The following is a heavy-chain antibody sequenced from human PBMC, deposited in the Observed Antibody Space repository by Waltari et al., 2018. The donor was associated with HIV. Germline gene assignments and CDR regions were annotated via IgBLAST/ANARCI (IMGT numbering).Heavy chain of an antibody. CDR1: RFSFSDYD. J-gene: IGHJ3*02. CDR3: VRETSGRDAFDI. CDR2: ISNDGNDK. Sequence: LVESGGDLVQSGTSLRLSCEASRFSFSDYDMFWVRQAPGKGLGWVAVISNDGNDKKYVDSVKGRFNVSRDNVKNTLYLYMSRLRPEGTAVYYCVRETSGRDAFDIWGLGTQVIVSS. V-gene: IGHV3-30*15. D-gene: IGHD2-15*01.